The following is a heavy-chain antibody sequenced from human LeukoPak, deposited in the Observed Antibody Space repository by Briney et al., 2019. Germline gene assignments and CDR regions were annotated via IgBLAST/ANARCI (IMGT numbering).Heavy chain of an antibody. Sequence: KPSETLSLTCAVYGGSFSGYYWSWIRQPPGKGLEWIGEINHSGSTNYNPSLKSRVTISVDTSKNQFSLKLSSVTAADTAVYYCARGQVKYQLLTYFDYWGQGTLVTVSS. J-gene: IGHJ4*02. CDR2: INHSGST. CDR3: ARGQVKYQLLTYFDY. D-gene: IGHD2-2*01. CDR1: GGSFSGYY. V-gene: IGHV4-34*01.